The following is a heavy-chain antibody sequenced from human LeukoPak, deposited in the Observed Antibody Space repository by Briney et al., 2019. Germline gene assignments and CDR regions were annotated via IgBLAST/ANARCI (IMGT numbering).Heavy chain of an antibody. Sequence: GGSLRLSCAASGFTFSSYAMSCVRQAPGKGLEWVSAISGSGGSTYYADSVTGRFTISRDNSKNTLYLQMNSLRAEDTAVYYCAKDRAAGQIGLFDYWGQGTLPTVSS. D-gene: IGHD3-10*01. CDR2: ISGSGGST. V-gene: IGHV3-23*01. CDR3: AKDRAAGQIGLFDY. J-gene: IGHJ4*02. CDR1: GFTFSSYA.